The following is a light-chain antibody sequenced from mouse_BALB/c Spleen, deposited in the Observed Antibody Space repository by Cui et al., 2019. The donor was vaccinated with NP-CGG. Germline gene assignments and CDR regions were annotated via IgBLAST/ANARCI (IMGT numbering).Light chain of an antibody. J-gene: IGLJ1*01. CDR3: ALWYSNHWV. CDR2: GTN. CDR1: TGAITTSNY. V-gene: IGLV1*01. Sequence: QAVVTQESALTTSPGETVTLTCHSSTGAITTSNYANWVQEQPDHLFTGLIGGTNNRAPGVPARFSGSLIGDKAALIITGAQTEDEAIYFCALWYSNHWVFGGGTKLTVL.